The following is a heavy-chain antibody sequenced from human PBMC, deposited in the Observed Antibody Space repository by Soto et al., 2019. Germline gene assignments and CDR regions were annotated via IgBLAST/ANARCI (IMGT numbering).Heavy chain of an antibody. CDR2: ISGGASDK. CDR3: VREDCNRFDH. J-gene: IGHJ4*02. D-gene: IGHD2-15*01. V-gene: IGHV3-7*01. Sequence: EVQLVESGGGLVQPGGSLRLSCEASGFMFSAYWMSWVRQDPRKGLEWVATISGGASDKFYVDSVKGRFTISRDDAKNSLYLQMNSLRDEDTAVYYCVREDCNRFDHWGQGTLVTVSS. CDR1: GFMFSAYW.